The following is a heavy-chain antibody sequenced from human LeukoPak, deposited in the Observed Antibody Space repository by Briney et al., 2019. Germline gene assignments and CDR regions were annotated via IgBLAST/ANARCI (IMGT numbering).Heavy chain of an antibody. J-gene: IGHJ6*03. CDR2: ISGSGGST. Sequence: GGTLRLSCAASGFTFSGYGMSWVRQAPGKGLEWVSAISGSGGSTYYADSVKGRFTISRDNSKNTLYLQMNSLRAEDTAVYYCARDDYVWGVNYYYYYMDVWGKGTTVTVSS. CDR3: ARDDYVWGVNYYYYYMDV. V-gene: IGHV3-23*01. D-gene: IGHD3-16*01. CDR1: GFTFSGYG.